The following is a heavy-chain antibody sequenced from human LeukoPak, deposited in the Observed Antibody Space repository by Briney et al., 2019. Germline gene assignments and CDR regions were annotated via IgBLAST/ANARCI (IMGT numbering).Heavy chain of an antibody. CDR3: AKDKEGIAVAGTPIDY. V-gene: IGHV3-23*01. D-gene: IGHD6-19*01. CDR2: ISGSGGST. CDR1: GFNFATSW. Sequence: QPGGSLRLSCAASGFNFATSWMNWLRQAPGKGLEWVSAISGSGGSTYYADSVKGRFTISRDNSKNTLYLQMNSLRAEDTAVYYCAKDKEGIAVAGTPIDYWGQGTLVTVSS. J-gene: IGHJ4*02.